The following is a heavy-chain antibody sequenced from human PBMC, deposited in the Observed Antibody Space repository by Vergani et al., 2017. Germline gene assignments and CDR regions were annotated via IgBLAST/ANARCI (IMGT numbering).Heavy chain of an antibody. CDR2: INHSGST. Sequence: QVQLQESGPGLVKPSETLSLTCAVYGGSFSGYYWSWIRQPPGKGLEWIGEINHSGSTNYNPSLKSRVTISVDTSKNQFSLKLSSVTAADTAVYYCARGPYDFWSGYYFDYWGQGTLVTVSS. CDR1: GGSFSGYY. V-gene: IGHV4-34*01. J-gene: IGHJ4*02. D-gene: IGHD3-3*01. CDR3: ARGPYDFWSGYYFDY.